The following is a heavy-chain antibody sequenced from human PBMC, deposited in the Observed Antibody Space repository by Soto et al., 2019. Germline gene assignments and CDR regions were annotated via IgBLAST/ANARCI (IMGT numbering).Heavy chain of an antibody. J-gene: IGHJ6*02. Sequence: RSLTCAVYGGSFSGYYWSWIRQPPGKGLEWIGEINHSGSTNYNPSLKSRVTISVDTSKNQFSLKLSSVTAADTAVYYCARFGPRGYYDFWSGPLGMDVWGQGTTVTVSS. V-gene: IGHV4-34*01. CDR1: GGSFSGYY. D-gene: IGHD3-3*01. CDR2: INHSGST. CDR3: ARFGPRGYYDFWSGPLGMDV.